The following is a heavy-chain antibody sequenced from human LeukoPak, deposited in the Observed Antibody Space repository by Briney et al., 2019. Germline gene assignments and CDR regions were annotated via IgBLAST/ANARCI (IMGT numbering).Heavy chain of an antibody. Sequence: SQTLSLTCAISGDSVSSNSAAWHWIRQSPSGRLEWLGRTYYRSKWYNDYAVSVKSRITITPDTSKNQFSLQLNSVTPEDTAVYYCASTKMTLLLYLFDPWGQGTLVTVSS. CDR3: ASTKMTLLLYLFDP. CDR1: GDSVSSNSAA. J-gene: IGHJ5*02. V-gene: IGHV6-1*01. CDR2: TYYRSKWYN. D-gene: IGHD2-15*01.